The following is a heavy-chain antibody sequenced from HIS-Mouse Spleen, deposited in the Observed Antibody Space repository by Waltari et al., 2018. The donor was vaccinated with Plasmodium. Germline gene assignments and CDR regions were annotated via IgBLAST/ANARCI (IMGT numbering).Heavy chain of an antibody. CDR3: AREDILTGYYNDYWYFDL. CDR1: GFTFGYYR. V-gene: IGHV3-21*01. J-gene: IGHJ2*01. Sequence: EVQLVESGGGLVKPGGSLRLAGGASGFTFGYYRMTWVRQAPGKGLKWVSSISSSSYIYYADSVKGRFTISRDNAKNSLYLQMNSLRAEDTAVYYCAREDILTGYYNDYWYFDLWGRGTLVTVSS. CDR2: ISSSSYI. D-gene: IGHD3-9*01.